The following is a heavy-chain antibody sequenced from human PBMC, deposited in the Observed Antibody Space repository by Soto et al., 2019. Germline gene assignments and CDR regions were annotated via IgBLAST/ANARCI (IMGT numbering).Heavy chain of an antibody. V-gene: IGHV3-30*18. J-gene: IGHJ6*02. Sequence: GGSLRLSCAASGFTFSSYGMHWVRQAPGKGLEWVAVISYDGSNKYYADSVKGRFTISRDNSKNTLYLQMNSLRAEDTAVYYCAKEGDSSGWYYYYYGMDVWGQGTTVTVSS. D-gene: IGHD6-19*01. CDR2: ISYDGSNK. CDR1: GFTFSSYG. CDR3: AKEGDSSGWYYYYYGMDV.